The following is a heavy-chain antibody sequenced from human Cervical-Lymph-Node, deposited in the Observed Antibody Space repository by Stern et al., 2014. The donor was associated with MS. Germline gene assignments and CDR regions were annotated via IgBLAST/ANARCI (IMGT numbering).Heavy chain of an antibody. CDR3: AKERVGEVVRDAFDV. CDR1: GYSLSESA. CDR2: FDPEEGET. Sequence: QVQLVQSGTEVKKPGASVKVSCEVSGYSLSESAIHWVRQAPGTGLEWMGGFDPEEGETVYAEKFQGRLAITEDTSKHTAYMELSGLRSEDTAVYFCAKERVGEVVRDAFDVWGQGTLVIVSS. D-gene: IGHD1-26*01. V-gene: IGHV1-24*01. J-gene: IGHJ3*01.